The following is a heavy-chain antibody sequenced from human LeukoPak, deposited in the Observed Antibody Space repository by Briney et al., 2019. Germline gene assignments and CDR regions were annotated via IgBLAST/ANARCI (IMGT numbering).Heavy chain of an antibody. CDR1: GFIFSSYG. CDR3: AKDGDSGDFDY. D-gene: IGHD3-10*01. Sequence: GGSLRLSCAASGFIFSSYGMHWVRQAPGKGLEWVAVISHDGSNKYYADSVRGRFTISRDNSKNTLYLQMNSLRAEDTAVYYCAKDGDSGDFDYWGQGTLVTVSS. J-gene: IGHJ4*02. V-gene: IGHV3-30*18. CDR2: ISHDGSNK.